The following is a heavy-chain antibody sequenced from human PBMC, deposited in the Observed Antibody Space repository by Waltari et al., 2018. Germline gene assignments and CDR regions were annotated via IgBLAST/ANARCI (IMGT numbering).Heavy chain of an antibody. D-gene: IGHD6-13*01. CDR1: GGTFSSYT. V-gene: IGHV1-69*08. CDR2: IIPILGIA. CDR3: ARERISSWWSGMDV. J-gene: IGHJ6*02. Sequence: QVQLVQSGAEVKKPGSSVKVSCKASGGTFSSYTISWVRLAPGQGLEWMGRIIPILGIANYAQKFQGRVTITADKSTSTAYMELSSLRSEDTAVYYCARERISSWWSGMDVWGQGTTVTVSS.